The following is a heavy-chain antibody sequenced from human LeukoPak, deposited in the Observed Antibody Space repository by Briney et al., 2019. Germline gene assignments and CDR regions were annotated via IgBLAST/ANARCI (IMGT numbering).Heavy chain of an antibody. Sequence: PVASVKVSCTASGYTFTGYYMHWVRQAPGQGLEWMGWINPNSGGTNYAQKFQGRVTMTRDTSISTAYMELSRLRSDDTAVYYCARGDGRLWFGELSTENNWFDPWGQGTLVTVSS. J-gene: IGHJ5*02. CDR3: ARGDGRLWFGELSTENNWFDP. V-gene: IGHV1-2*02. D-gene: IGHD3-10*01. CDR1: GYTFTGYY. CDR2: INPNSGGT.